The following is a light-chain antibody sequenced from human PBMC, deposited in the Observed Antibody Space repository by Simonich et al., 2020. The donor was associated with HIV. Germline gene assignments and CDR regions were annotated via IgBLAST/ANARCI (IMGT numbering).Light chain of an antibody. CDR2: DAS. Sequence: EIVLTQSPATLSLSPGERATLSCRASQSVSSYLAWYQQKPGQAPRLLIYDASNRATGIPARFSGSGSGTDFTLTISRLEPEDFALYYCQQYDNSVTFGGGTKVEIK. CDR3: QQYDNSVT. J-gene: IGKJ4*01. V-gene: IGKV3-11*01. CDR1: QSVSSY.